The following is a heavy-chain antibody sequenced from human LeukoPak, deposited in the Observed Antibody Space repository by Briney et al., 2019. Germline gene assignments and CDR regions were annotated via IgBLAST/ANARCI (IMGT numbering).Heavy chain of an antibody. CDR1: GGSISSYY. CDR3: ARGRTGTLTAYYYYYMDV. J-gene: IGHJ6*03. CDR2: IHYSGST. D-gene: IGHD1-14*01. Sequence: SETLSLTCTVSGGSISSYYWSWIRQPPGKGLEWIGYIHYSGSTNYNPSLKSRVTISVDMSKSQFSLKLSSVTAADTAVYYCARGRTGTLTAYYYYYMDVWGKGTTVTVSS. V-gene: IGHV4-59*12.